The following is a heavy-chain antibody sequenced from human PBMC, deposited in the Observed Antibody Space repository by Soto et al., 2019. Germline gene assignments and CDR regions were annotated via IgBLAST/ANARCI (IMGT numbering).Heavy chain of an antibody. CDR3: ARDTLIPHIVVVVAAPDY. CDR1: GFTFSSYA. V-gene: IGHV3-30-3*01. D-gene: IGHD2-15*01. J-gene: IGHJ4*02. CDR2: VSYDGSNK. Sequence: GGSLRLSCAVSGFTFSSYAMHWVRQAPRKGLEWVAVVSYDGSNKYYADSVKGRFTISRDNSKNTLYLQMNSLRAEDTAVYYCARDTLIPHIVVVVAAPDYWGQGTLVTVSS.